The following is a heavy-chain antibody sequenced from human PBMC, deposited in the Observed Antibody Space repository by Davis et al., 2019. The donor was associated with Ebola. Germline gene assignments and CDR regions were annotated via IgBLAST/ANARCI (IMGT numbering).Heavy chain of an antibody. D-gene: IGHD6-13*01. Sequence: SETLSLTCTVSGGSISSYYWNWVRQPPGKGLEWIGYISYSGSTNYNPSLKSRVTISLDTSKNQFSLKLSSVTAADTAVYYCARGRGPAGILLRHRAAPRYFDYWGQGTLVTVSS. V-gene: IGHV4-59*01. CDR2: ISYSGST. CDR3: ARGRGPAGILLRHRAAPRYFDY. J-gene: IGHJ4*02. CDR1: GGSISSYY.